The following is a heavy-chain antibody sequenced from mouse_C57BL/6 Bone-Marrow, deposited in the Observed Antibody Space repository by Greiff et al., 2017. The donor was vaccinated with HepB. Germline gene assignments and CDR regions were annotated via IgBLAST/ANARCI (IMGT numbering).Heavy chain of an antibody. CDR3: ARDHRGFAY. J-gene: IGHJ3*01. V-gene: IGHV7-3*01. CDR1: GFTFTDYY. CDR2: IRNKANGYTT. Sequence: EVQLVESGGGLVQPGGSLSLSCAASGFTFTDYYMSWVRQPPGKALEWLGFIRNKANGYTTEYSASVKGRFTISRDNSQSILYLQMNALRAEDSATYYCARDHRGFAYWGQGTLVTVSA.